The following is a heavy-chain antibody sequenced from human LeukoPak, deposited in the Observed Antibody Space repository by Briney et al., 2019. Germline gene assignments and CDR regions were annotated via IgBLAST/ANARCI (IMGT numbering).Heavy chain of an antibody. Sequence: GGSLRLSCAASGFTFSTYGMHWVRQAPGKGLEWVAVIGYDGSNKYYADSVKGRFSISRDNSKNTLYLQMSSLRAEDTAVYYCGREKWLLLHNAFDIWGQGTMVTASS. CDR3: GREKWLLLHNAFDI. V-gene: IGHV3-33*01. CDR2: IGYDGSNK. D-gene: IGHD3-22*01. J-gene: IGHJ3*02. CDR1: GFTFSTYG.